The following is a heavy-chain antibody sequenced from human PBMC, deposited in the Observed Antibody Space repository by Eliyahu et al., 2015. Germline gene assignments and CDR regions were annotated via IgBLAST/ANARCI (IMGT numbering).Heavy chain of an antibody. CDR1: GXXFXGYW. Sequence: EVQLVESGGGLVQPGGSLRLSCAASGXXFXGYWMSWVRQAPGKGLEWVANIRQDGSERYYLDSVKGRFTISRDNAKNSLFLQMNGLRAEDTAVYYCARGSSGWYPLYYFDYWGQGTLVTVSS. D-gene: IGHD6-19*01. CDR3: ARGSSGWYPLYYFDY. V-gene: IGHV3-7*01. CDR2: IRQDGSER. J-gene: IGHJ4*02.